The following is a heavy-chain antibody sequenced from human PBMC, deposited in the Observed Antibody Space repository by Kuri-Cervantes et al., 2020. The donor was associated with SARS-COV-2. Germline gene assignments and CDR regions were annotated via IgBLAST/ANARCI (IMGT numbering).Heavy chain of an antibody. V-gene: IGHV1-18*01. CDR1: GYTFTSYG. Sequence: ASVKVSCKASGYTFTSYGISWVRQAPGQGLEWMGWISAYNGNTNYAQKLQGRVTMTTDTSTSTAYMELSSLRSDDTAVYHCARVPVYYYDTSGGEYFDYWGQGTLVTVSS. D-gene: IGHD3-22*01. CDR2: ISAYNGNT. J-gene: IGHJ4*02. CDR3: ARVPVYYYDTSGGEYFDY.